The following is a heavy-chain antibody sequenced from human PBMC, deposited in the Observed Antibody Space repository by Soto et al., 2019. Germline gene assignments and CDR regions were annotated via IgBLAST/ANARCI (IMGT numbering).Heavy chain of an antibody. CDR3: AKSASILTGYYTCFDY. D-gene: IGHD3-9*01. CDR1: GFTFSNYA. V-gene: IGHV3-23*01. J-gene: IGHJ4*02. Sequence: EVQLLESGGGLVQPGGSLRLSCAASGFTFSNYAMSWVRQAPGKGLEWVSAISGSGGSTYYADSVKGRFTISRDNSKNTLYLQMNSLRAEDTAVYYCAKSASILTGYYTCFDYWGQGTLVTVSS. CDR2: ISGSGGST.